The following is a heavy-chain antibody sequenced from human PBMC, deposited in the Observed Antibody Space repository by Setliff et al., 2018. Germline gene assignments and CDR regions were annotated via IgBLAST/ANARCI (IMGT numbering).Heavy chain of an antibody. J-gene: IGHJ4*02. CDR2: VSPIDDGKP. V-gene: IGHV1-8*01. CDR1: GYSFTSYD. D-gene: IGHD2-2*01. Sequence: GASVKVSCKASGYSFTSYDINWVRLAAGQGLEWMGWVSPIDDGKPGYAQKFQGRVTITWVTSISTAYMELSSLRSEDTAVYYCSRLVRYCTRTSCQRASGEDYWGQGTLVTVSS. CDR3: SRLVRYCTRTSCQRASGEDY.